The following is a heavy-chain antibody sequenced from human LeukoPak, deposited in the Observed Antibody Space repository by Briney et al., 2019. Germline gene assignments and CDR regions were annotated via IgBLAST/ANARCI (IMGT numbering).Heavy chain of an antibody. V-gene: IGHV1-46*01. Sequence: ASVKVSCKASGYTFTSYYMHWARQAPGQGLEWMGIINPSGGSTSYAQKFQGRVTMTRDTSTSTVYMELSSLRSEDTAVYYCAACGGDCYSYYYYGMDVWGQGTTVTVSS. CDR1: GYTFTSYY. J-gene: IGHJ6*02. CDR3: AACGGDCYSYYYYGMDV. D-gene: IGHD2-21*02. CDR2: INPSGGST.